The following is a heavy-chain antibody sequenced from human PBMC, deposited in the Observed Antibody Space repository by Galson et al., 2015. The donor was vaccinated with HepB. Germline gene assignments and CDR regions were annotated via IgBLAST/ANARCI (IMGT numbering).Heavy chain of an antibody. CDR2: INPYSRDT. CDR3: ARGALVAVVGGNSILSAFDI. Sequence: SVKVSCKASGYTFSTYSITWVRQAPGQGLEWMGWINPYSRDTDSARKLQGRVTMTTDTLTSTAYMELRSLRSDDTAVYYCARGALVAVVGGNSILSAFDIWGQGTMVTVSS. V-gene: IGHV1-18*01. D-gene: IGHD2-15*01. CDR1: GYTFSTYS. J-gene: IGHJ3*02.